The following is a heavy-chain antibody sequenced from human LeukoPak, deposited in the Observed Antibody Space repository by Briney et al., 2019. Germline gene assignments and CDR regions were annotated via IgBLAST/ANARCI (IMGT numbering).Heavy chain of an antibody. CDR3: VKGRCSGSSCYGGDY. V-gene: IGHV3-64D*06. CDR2: ITSNGGST. J-gene: IGHJ4*02. D-gene: IGHD2-2*01. Sequence: GGSLRLSCSASGFTFSSYAMNWVRQAPGKGLEYVSAITSNGGSTYYADSVKGRFTISRDNSKNTLYLQMSSLRAEDTAVYYCVKGRCSGSSCYGGDYWGQRTLVTVSS. CDR1: GFTFSSYA.